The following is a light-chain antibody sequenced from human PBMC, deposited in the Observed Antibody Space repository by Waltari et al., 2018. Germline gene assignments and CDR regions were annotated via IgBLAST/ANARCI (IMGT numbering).Light chain of an antibody. CDR3: QNHERLPAT. V-gene: IGKV3-20*01. Sequence: EVVLTQSPGTLSLSPGESATFSCRASQSVNKYLAWYQQRPGQAPRLLIYAASTRATGVPDRFSGSGFGTDFSLTISRLEPEDFAVYFCQNHERLPATFGQGTKVEIK. CDR1: QSVNKY. J-gene: IGKJ1*01. CDR2: AAS.